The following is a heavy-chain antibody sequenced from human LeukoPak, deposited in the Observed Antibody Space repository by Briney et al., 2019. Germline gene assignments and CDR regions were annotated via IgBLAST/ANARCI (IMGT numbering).Heavy chain of an antibody. Sequence: GGSLRLSCAASGFSLSAYWMTWVRQAPGKGLEWVSAISGSGGSTYYADSVKGRFTISRDNSKNTLYLQMNSLRAEDTAVYYCAKSYDSSRWGQGTLVTVSS. CDR1: GFSLSAYW. J-gene: IGHJ4*02. CDR2: ISGSGGST. CDR3: AKSYDSSR. V-gene: IGHV3-23*01. D-gene: IGHD3-22*01.